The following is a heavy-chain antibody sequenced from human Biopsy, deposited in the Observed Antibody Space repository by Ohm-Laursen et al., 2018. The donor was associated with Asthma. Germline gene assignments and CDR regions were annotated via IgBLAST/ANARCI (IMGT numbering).Heavy chain of an antibody. D-gene: IGHD4-17*01. J-gene: IGHJ4*02. CDR1: GFPLTAYT. CDR2: IVLGSGDT. Sequence: SVKVSCNVSGFPLTAYTFQWVRQARGLGLEWIGWIVLGSGDTNYAQKFQERVTFTRDMSTSTASMELRGLRPEDTAVYFCAAGRTSLNGESLIWGQGTLVSVSS. V-gene: IGHV1-58*01. CDR3: AAGRTSLNGESLI.